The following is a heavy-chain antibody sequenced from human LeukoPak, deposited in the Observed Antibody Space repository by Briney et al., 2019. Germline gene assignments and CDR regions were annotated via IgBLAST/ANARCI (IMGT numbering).Heavy chain of an antibody. D-gene: IGHD3-22*01. CDR1: GFTFSNAW. CDR3: TTDLSYYYDSSGYFELDY. CDR2: INSKTDGGTT. Sequence: GGSLRLSCAASGFTFSNAWMSWVRQAPGKGLEWVGRINSKTDGGTTDYAAPVKGRFTISRDDSKNTLYLQMNSLKTEDTAVYYCTTDLSYYYDSSGYFELDYWGQGTLVTVSS. V-gene: IGHV3-15*01. J-gene: IGHJ4*02.